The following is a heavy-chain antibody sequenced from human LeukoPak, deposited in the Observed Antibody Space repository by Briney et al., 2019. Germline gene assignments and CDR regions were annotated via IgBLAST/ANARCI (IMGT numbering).Heavy chain of an antibody. CDR1: GGSVSSGSYY. D-gene: IGHD3-10*01. CDR2: IYYSGST. Sequence: SETLSLTCTVSGGSVSSGSYYWSWIRQPPGKGLEWIGYIYYSGSTNYNPSLKSRVTISVDTSKNQFSLKLSSVTAADTAVYYCASGRDYYGSGSYYPPQFDYWGQGTLVTVSS. V-gene: IGHV4-61*01. J-gene: IGHJ4*02. CDR3: ASGRDYYGSGSYYPPQFDY.